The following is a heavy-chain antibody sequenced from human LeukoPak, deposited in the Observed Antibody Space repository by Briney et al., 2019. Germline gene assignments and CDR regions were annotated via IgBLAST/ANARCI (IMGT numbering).Heavy chain of an antibody. D-gene: IGHD2-2*01. J-gene: IGHJ4*02. CDR1: GFSFSTYA. V-gene: IGHV3-23*01. CDR3: AVIIAPTATGY. CDR2: ISNNGGVT. Sequence: QPGGSLRLSCAASGFSFSTYAMTWVRQAPGKGLEWVSSISNNGGVTFHADSVKGRFTISRDNSRDTLYLQMNSLRAEDTAIYYCAVIIAPTATGYWGQGTLVTVSS.